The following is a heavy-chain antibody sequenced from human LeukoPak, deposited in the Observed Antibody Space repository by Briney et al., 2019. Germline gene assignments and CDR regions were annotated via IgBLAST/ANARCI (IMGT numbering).Heavy chain of an antibody. CDR1: GFTFSSYW. D-gene: IGHD6-13*01. CDR2: INSDGSST. Sequence: GGSLRLSCAASGFTFSSYWMHWVRQAPGKGLVWVSRINSDGSSTSYADSVKGRFTISRDNAKNTLYLQMNSLRAEDTAVYYCARAPPYIAAAGPNWFDPWGQGTLVTVSS. V-gene: IGHV3-74*01. CDR3: ARAPPYIAAAGPNWFDP. J-gene: IGHJ5*02.